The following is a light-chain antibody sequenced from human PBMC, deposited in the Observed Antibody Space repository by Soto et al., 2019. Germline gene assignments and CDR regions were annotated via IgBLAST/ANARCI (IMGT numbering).Light chain of an antibody. V-gene: IGLV2-14*01. CDR3: SSYTSSSTLDV. CDR1: SSDVSGYNY. Sequence: QSVLTQPASVSGSPGQSITISCTGTSSDVSGYNYVSWYQQHPGKAPKLMIYDVSNRPSGVSNRFSGSKSGNTASLTISGLKAEDEADYYCSSYTSSSTLDVFGTGTKVTVL. J-gene: IGLJ1*01. CDR2: DVS.